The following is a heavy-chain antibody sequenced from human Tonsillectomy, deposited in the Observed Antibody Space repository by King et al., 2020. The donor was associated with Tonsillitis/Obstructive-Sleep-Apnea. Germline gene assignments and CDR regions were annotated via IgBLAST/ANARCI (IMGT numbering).Heavy chain of an antibody. CDR2: ISVTSSYI. V-gene: IGHV3-21*01. J-gene: IGHJ4*02. Sequence: VQLVESGGGLVKPGGSLRLSCAASGFTFTSYSMHWVRQAPGQGLEWVSSISVTSSYIDYADSMKGRFTISRASAKKSLSLQMSSLRAEDTAVYYCAGGPWGLEQYYFDFWGRGTLVTVSS. CDR1: GFTFTSYS. D-gene: IGHD1/OR15-1a*01. CDR3: AGGPWGLEQYYFDF.